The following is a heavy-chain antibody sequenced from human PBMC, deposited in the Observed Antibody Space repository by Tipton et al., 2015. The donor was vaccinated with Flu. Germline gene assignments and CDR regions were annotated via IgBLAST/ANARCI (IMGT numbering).Heavy chain of an antibody. CDR2: MYTSGST. CDR3: ARGSGSGTYLIFDF. J-gene: IGHJ4*02. Sequence: TLSPTCTVSGGSMSSYYWAWIRQPAGKGLEWIGRMYTSGSTKYNPSLESRVTMSVDTSNNHFSLKLSSVTAADTAVYYCARGSGSGTYLIFDFWGQGTLATVSS. V-gene: IGHV4-4*07. D-gene: IGHD3-10*01. CDR1: GGSMSSYY.